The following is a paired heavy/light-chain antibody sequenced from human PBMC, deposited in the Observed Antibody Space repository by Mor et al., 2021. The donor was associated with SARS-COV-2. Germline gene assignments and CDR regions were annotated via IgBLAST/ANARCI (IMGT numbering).Light chain of an antibody. CDR3: QQRSDWPLT. V-gene: IGKV3-11*01. CDR1: QSVSYY. Sequence: EIVLTQSPATLSLSPGERATLSCRASQSVSYYLAWYQQKPGQAPRLLIYDASNRATGIPVRFSGSGSGTDFTLTISSLEPEDFAVYYCQQRSDWPLTFGGGTKVEIK. CDR2: DAS. J-gene: IGKJ4*01.
Heavy chain of an antibody. J-gene: IGHJ4*02. CDR1: GFSFSDYY. CDR2: ITYSGDTI. CDR3: VKGHTNTWGPFDY. Sequence: QMQLVESGGDLVKPGGSLRLSCAASGFSFSDYYMSWIRQAPGKGLEWISYITYSGDTIHYADSVKGRFTISRDNAKNSLFLQMNSLRAEDTAVYYCVKGHTNTWGPFDYWGQGTLVTVSS. V-gene: IGHV3-11*01. D-gene: IGHD7-27*01.